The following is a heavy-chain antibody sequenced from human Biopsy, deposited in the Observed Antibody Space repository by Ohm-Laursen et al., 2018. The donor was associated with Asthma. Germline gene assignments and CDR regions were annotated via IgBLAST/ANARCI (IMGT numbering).Heavy chain of an antibody. CDR3: ARPRWGPYGY. CDR2: ISSSSSTI. CDR1: GFTFSSYS. J-gene: IGHJ4*02. D-gene: IGHD4-17*01. Sequence: SLRLSCTATGFTFSSYSMNWVRQAPGKGLEWVSYISSSSSTIYYADSVKGRFTISRDNAKNSLYLQMNSLREEDTAVYYGARPRWGPYGYWGQGTLVSVSS. V-gene: IGHV3-48*02.